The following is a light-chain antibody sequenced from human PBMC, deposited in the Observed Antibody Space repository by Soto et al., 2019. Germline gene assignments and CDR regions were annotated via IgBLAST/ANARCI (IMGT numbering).Light chain of an antibody. CDR3: QPLRRFPPT. CDR2: HAS. CDR1: ESFSRW. Sequence: DIQMTQSPTTLSASAGDRVTITCRANESFSRWLAWYQQKPGKASTLLIYHASRLQSGVPSRFNGSGSKTEFNLPNSSLQPDDLATYYCQPLRRFPPTFGRGTQVDIK. J-gene: IGKJ3*01. V-gene: IGKV1-5*03.